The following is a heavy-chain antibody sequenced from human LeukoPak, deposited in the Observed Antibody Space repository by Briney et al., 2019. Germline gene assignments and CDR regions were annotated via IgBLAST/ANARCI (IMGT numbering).Heavy chain of an antibody. Sequence: SETLSLTCTVSGYSISSGYYWGWIRQPPGKGLEWIGSIYHSGSTYYNPSLKSRVTISVDTSKNQFSLKLSSVTAADTAVYYCVREGGWSIPWYGMDVWGQGTTVTVSS. D-gene: IGHD2-15*01. J-gene: IGHJ6*02. V-gene: IGHV4-38-2*02. CDR2: IYHSGST. CDR1: GYSISSGYY. CDR3: VREGGWSIPWYGMDV.